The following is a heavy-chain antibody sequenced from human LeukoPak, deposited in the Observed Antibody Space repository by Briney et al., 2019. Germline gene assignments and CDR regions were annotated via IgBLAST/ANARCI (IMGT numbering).Heavy chain of an antibody. J-gene: IGHJ4*02. CDR3: ARTAYCGGDCYSHFDY. V-gene: IGHV1-3*01. D-gene: IGHD2-21*02. CDR2: INAGNGNT. CDR1: GYTFTSYA. Sequence: GASVKVSCKASGYTFTSYAMHWVRQAPGQRLEWMGWINAGNGNTKYSQKFQGRVTITRDTSAGTAYMELSSLRSEDTAVYYCARTAYCGGDCYSHFDYWGQGTLVTVSS.